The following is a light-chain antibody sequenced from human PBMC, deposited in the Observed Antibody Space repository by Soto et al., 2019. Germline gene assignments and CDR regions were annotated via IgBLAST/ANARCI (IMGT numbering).Light chain of an antibody. CDR2: DAY. CDR3: QQYNSYPLT. V-gene: IGKV1-5*01. Sequence: DIPMTQFPSTLSASVGDKVTITCRASQSINSRLAWCQQKPGKAPKVLIYDAYSLESGVPSRFSGSGSGTEFTLTVNSLQPDDFATYYCQQYNSYPLTFGGGTKVEIK. J-gene: IGKJ4*01. CDR1: QSINSR.